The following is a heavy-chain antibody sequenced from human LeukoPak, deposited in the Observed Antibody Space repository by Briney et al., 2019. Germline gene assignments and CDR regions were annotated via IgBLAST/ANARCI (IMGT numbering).Heavy chain of an antibody. V-gene: IGHV3-30-3*01. CDR2: ISYDGSNK. D-gene: IGHD6-19*01. J-gene: IGHJ4*02. Sequence: GESLRLSCAASGFTFSSYAMHWVRQAPGKGLEWVAVISYDGSNKYYADSVKGRFTISRDNSKNTLYLQMNSLRAEDTAVYYCARGSPYSSGWYYWGQGTLVTVSS. CDR1: GFTFSSYA. CDR3: ARGSPYSSGWYY.